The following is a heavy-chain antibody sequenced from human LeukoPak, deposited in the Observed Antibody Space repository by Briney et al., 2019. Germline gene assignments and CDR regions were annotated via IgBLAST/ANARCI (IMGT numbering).Heavy chain of an antibody. CDR2: VYYSGNT. Sequence: SETLSLTCTVSGGSITTTSAYWGWIRQAPGKGLEWVGCVYYSGNTFYNPSLKSRVTISVDTSKNQFSLKVNSVTAADTAVYYCAREYTSGWYEAVDSWGQGTLVTVSS. CDR3: AREYTSGWYEAVDS. V-gene: IGHV4-39*02. D-gene: IGHD6-19*01. CDR1: GGSITTTSAY. J-gene: IGHJ4*02.